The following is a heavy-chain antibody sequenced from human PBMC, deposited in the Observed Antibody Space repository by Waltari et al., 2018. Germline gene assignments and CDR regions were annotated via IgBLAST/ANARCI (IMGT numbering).Heavy chain of an antibody. CDR1: GFDFHGYW. Sequence: EVQLVESGGGLVQPGGSLRLSCVASGFDFHGYWLGWFRQAPGKSLGWVANMNDDVTKEFYLESLKGRVTISRDNAKNSVYLQTTSLRAEDTALYYCARSGLVSAFDYWGQGSLVTVAS. V-gene: IGHV3-7*01. CDR2: MNDDVTKE. CDR3: ARSGLVSAFDY. D-gene: IGHD3-9*01. J-gene: IGHJ4*02.